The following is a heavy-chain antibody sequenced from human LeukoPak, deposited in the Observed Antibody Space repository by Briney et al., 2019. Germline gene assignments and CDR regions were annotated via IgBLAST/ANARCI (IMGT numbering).Heavy chain of an antibody. Sequence: GASVKVSCKASGYTFTSYGISWVRQAPGQGLEWMGWISAYNGNTNYVQKLQGRVTMTTTTSTSTAYMELRSLRSDDPAVYYYARDRRITMVRGVPDYWGQGTLVTVSS. CDR3: ARDRRITMVRGVPDY. CDR2: ISAYNGNT. V-gene: IGHV1-18*01. D-gene: IGHD3-10*01. J-gene: IGHJ4*02. CDR1: GYTFTSYG.